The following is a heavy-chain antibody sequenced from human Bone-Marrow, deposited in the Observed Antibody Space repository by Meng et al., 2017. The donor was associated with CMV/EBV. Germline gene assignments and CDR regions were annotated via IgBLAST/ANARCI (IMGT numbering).Heavy chain of an antibody. CDR1: GYTFTGYY. CDR3: ARAPPRSITGTTGSDYYYGMDV. J-gene: IGHJ6*02. CDR2: INPNSGGT. Sequence: ASVKVSCKASGYTFTGYYMHWVRQAPGQGLEWMGWINPNSGGTNYAQKFQGRVTMTRDTSISTAYMELSRLRSDDTAGYYCARAPPRSITGTTGSDYYYGMDVWGQGTTVTVSS. D-gene: IGHD1-7*01. V-gene: IGHV1-2*02.